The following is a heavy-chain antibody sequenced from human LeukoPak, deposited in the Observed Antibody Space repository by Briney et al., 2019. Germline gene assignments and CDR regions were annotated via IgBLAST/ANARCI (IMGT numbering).Heavy chain of an antibody. CDR1: GGSFSDYY. Sequence: PSETLSLTCGVHGGSFSDYYWSWIRQPPRKGLEWIGEINHSGSTNYNPSLKSRVTISVDTSKNQFSLKVNSVTAADTAVYYCARVTYYYDYMDGGSKGCSVTISS. CDR2: INHSGST. J-gene: IGHJ6*03. CDR3: ARVTYYYDYMDG. V-gene: IGHV4-34*01.